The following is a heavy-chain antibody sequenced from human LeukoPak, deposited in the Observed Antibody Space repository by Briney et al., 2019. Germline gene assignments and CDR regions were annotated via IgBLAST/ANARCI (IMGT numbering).Heavy chain of an antibody. D-gene: IGHD6-19*01. Sequence: GASVKVSCKASGGTFSSYAISWVRQAPGQGLEWMGRIIPIFGTANYAQKFQGRVTITADESTSTAYMELSSLRSEDTAVYYCARTVLEVQWLVPHNWFDPWGQGTLVTVSS. CDR2: IIPIFGTA. CDR1: GGTFSSYA. V-gene: IGHV1-69*15. J-gene: IGHJ5*02. CDR3: ARTVLEVQWLVPHNWFDP.